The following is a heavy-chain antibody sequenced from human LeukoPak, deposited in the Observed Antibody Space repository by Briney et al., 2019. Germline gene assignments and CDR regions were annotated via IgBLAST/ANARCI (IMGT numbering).Heavy chain of an antibody. CDR1: GGSISSSSYY. CDR3: ARIPTNAVPSAHNGFDI. Sequence: SETLSLTCTVSGGSISSSSYYWGWIRQPPGKGLEWIGSIYYSGSTNYNPSLKSRVTISVDTSKNQFSLKLSSVTAADTAVYYCARIPTNAVPSAHNGFDIWGQGTMLTVSS. J-gene: IGHJ3*02. V-gene: IGHV4-39*07. D-gene: IGHD6-19*01. CDR2: IYYSGST.